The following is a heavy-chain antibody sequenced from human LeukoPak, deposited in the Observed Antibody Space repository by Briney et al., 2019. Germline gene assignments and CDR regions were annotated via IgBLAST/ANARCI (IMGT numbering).Heavy chain of an antibody. Sequence: PSETLSLTCTVSGGSISSSNYYWGWIRQPPGKGLEWIGSIYYSGSTYYNPSLKSRVTISVDTSKNQFSLKLSSVTAADTAVYYCASLGCTSTSCYNYWGQGTLVTVSS. CDR2: IYYSGST. D-gene: IGHD2-2*02. J-gene: IGHJ4*02. CDR1: GGSISSSNYY. CDR3: ASLGCTSTSCYNY. V-gene: IGHV4-39*01.